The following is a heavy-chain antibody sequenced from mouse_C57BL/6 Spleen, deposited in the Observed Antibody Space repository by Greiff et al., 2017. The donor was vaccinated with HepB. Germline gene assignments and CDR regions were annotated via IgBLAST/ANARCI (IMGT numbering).Heavy chain of an antibody. V-gene: IGHV10-1*01. CDR3: ESGSYFAY. CDR2: IRSKSNNYAS. D-gene: IGHD1-1*01. J-gene: IGHJ2*01. Sequence: GGLVQSTGSLKLLCAASGLSFNLYALNWVRQVPGEGSEWVARIRSKSNNYASYYADSVKDQFTISRDESESMLYLQMDNLKPEDTAMYYCESGSYFAYWGQGTTLTVSA. CDR1: GLSFNLYA.